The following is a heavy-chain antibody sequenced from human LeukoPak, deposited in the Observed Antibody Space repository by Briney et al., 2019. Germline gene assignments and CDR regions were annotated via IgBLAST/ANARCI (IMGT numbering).Heavy chain of an antibody. Sequence: GGSLRLSCAASGFTFSRYWMSWVRQAPGKGLEWVANIKQDGSEKYYEDSVKGRFTVSRDNAKNSVYLQMNSLRGEDTAVYYCAKRYGDYVGYYYYYMDVWGKGTTVTVSS. J-gene: IGHJ6*03. CDR2: IKQDGSEK. V-gene: IGHV3-7*01. CDR1: GFTFSRYW. CDR3: AKRYGDYVGYYYYYMDV. D-gene: IGHD4-17*01.